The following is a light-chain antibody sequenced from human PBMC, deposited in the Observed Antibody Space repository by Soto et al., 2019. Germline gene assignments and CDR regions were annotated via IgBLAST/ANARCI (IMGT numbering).Light chain of an antibody. CDR2: EVS. CDR1: SSDVGGHNY. V-gene: IGLV2-14*01. Sequence: QSALTQPASVSGSPGQSITISCTGTSSDVGGHNYVSWYQQHPGKAPKLLISEVSNRPSGVSSRFSGSKSGNTASLTISGVQAEDEADYYCSSYTSMSTLPLFGTGTKLTVL. J-gene: IGLJ1*01. CDR3: SSYTSMSTLPL.